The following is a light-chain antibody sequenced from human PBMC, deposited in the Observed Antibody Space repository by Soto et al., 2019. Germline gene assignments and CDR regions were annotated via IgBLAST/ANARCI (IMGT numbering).Light chain of an antibody. Sequence: NFMLTQPHSVSGSPGKTVTISCTRSGCSITSGYVQWYQQRPGSASTTVIYEANQRPSGVPDRFSGSINSSSNSAPVTISVLPTEDEAYYYWQSYHSRYPQVFGTGTKLTVL. V-gene: IGLV6-57*03. CDR2: EAN. J-gene: IGLJ1*01. CDR1: GCSITSGY. CDR3: QSYHSRYPQV.